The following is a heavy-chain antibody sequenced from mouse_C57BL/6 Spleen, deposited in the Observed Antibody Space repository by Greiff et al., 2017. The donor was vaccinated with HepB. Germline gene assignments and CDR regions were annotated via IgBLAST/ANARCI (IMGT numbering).Heavy chain of an antibody. CDR3: ELGTWFAY. V-gene: IGHV1-82*01. CDR2: IYPGDGDT. D-gene: IGHD4-1*01. Sequence: VQLQQSGPELVKPGASVKISCKASGYAFSSSWMNWVKQRPGKGLEWIGRIYPGDGDTNYNGKFKGKATLTADKSSSTAYMQLSSLTSEDSAVYFCELGTWFAYWGQGTLVTVAA. J-gene: IGHJ3*01. CDR1: GYAFSSSW.